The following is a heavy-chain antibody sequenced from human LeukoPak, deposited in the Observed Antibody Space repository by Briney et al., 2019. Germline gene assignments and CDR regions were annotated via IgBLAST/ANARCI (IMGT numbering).Heavy chain of an antibody. V-gene: IGHV1-69*04. CDR2: IIPIPGMA. Sequence: GASVKVCCKASGGTFSFYAINWVRQAPGQGLEWMGRIIPIPGMANYAQKFQGRVTITADSSTSTAYMEVSSLRSEDTAVYYCARAAVVARGLMAYFDYWGQGTLVTVSS. CDR3: ARAAVVARGLMAYFDY. CDR1: GGTFSFYA. J-gene: IGHJ4*02. D-gene: IGHD3-10*01.